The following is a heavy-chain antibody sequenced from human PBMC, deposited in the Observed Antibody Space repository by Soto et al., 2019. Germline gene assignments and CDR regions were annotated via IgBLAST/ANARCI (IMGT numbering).Heavy chain of an antibody. J-gene: IGHJ4*02. CDR3: AKDLRDWGFFDY. D-gene: IGHD3-16*01. CDR1: GFSFHTYA. Sequence: GESLKISCAASGFSFHTYAMGWVRQAPGNGLEWVSSLSGSGGSTNYADSVKGRFTISRDNSKDILYLQMNNLRAEDTAMYYCAKDLRDWGFFDYGGLGTLVTVSS. CDR2: LSGSGGST. V-gene: IGHV3-23*01.